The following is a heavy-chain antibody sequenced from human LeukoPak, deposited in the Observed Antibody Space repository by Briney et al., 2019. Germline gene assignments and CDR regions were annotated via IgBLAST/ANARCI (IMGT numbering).Heavy chain of an antibody. CDR3: ARVGEGCFDH. CDR2: IYYSGNT. Sequence: SETLSLTCTVSGGSISSYYWSWIRQPPAKGLEWIGYIYYSGNTNYNPSLKTRVTISIDTSKNQFFLRLRSVTAADTAVYYCARVGEGCFDHWGQGTLATVSS. J-gene: IGHJ4*02. CDR1: GGSISSYY. V-gene: IGHV4-59*01.